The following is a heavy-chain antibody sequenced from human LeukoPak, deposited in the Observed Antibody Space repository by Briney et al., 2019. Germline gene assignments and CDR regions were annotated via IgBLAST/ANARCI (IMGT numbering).Heavy chain of an antibody. CDR3: ARSTSPVLRYFDWLAPFDY. V-gene: IGHV3-7*03. CDR2: IKQDGSEK. CDR1: GFTFSSYW. D-gene: IGHD3-9*01. J-gene: IGHJ4*02. Sequence: GGSLRLSCAASGFTFSSYWMSWVRQARGKGLEWVANIKQDGSEKYYVDSVKGGFTISRDNAPTSLYLQMNSLRAEDTAVYYCARSTSPVLRYFDWLAPFDYWGQGTLVTVSS.